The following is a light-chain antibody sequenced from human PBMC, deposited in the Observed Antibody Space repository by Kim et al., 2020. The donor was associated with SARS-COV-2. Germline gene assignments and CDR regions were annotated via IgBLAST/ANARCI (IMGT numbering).Light chain of an antibody. Sequence: SYELTQPPSVSVSPGQTVSITCSGDKLGDKYACWYQQKPGQSPVLVIYQDSKRPSGIPERFSGSNSGNTATLTISGIQAKDEADYYCQAWDSSTLVFGGGTQVT. J-gene: IGLJ2*01. CDR1: KLGDKY. CDR3: QAWDSSTLV. CDR2: QDS. V-gene: IGLV3-1*01.